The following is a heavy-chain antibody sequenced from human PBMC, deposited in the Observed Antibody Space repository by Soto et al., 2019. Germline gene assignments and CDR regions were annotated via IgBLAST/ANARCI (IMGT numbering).Heavy chain of an antibody. CDR3: ARKSNAREEYYFDY. D-gene: IGHD4-4*01. CDR2: IWYDGSNK. J-gene: IGHJ4*02. Sequence: QVQLVESGGGVVQPGRSLRLSCAASGFTFSSYGMHWVRQAPGKGLEWVAVIWYDGSNKYYADSVKGRFTISRDNSKNTLYLQMNSLRAEDTAVYYCARKSNAREEYYFDYWGQGTLVTVSS. CDR1: GFTFSSYG. V-gene: IGHV3-33*01.